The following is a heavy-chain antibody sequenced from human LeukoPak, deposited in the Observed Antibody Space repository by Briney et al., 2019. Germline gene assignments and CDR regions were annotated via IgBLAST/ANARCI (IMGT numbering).Heavy chain of an antibody. CDR3: AREGKWLQLRYFDY. J-gene: IGHJ4*02. CDR2: IHTGGST. V-gene: IGHV3-53*01. D-gene: IGHD5-24*01. Sequence: GGSLRLSCAASGFTVSSSYMSWVRQAPGKGLEWVSVIHTGGSTYYADSVKGRFTISRDTSNNTLYLQMNSLRADDTAVYYCAREGKWLQLRYFDYWGQGTLVTVSS. CDR1: GFTVSSSY.